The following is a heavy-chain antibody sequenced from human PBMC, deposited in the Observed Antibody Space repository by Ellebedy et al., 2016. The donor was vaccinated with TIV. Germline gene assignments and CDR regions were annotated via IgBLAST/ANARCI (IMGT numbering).Heavy chain of an antibody. CDR2: IYWDDDK. CDR3: ALRRLEAAVN. CDR1: GFSLTTSGVG. J-gene: IGHJ4*02. D-gene: IGHD6-25*01. V-gene: IGHV2-5*02. Sequence: SGPTLVXPTQTLTLTCTFSGFSLTTSGVGVGWIRQPPGKTLEWLAIIYWDDDKRYIPSLKTRLTITKDNSKNQVLLTITNMDPVDTATYYCALRRLEAAVNWGQGTLVTVSS.